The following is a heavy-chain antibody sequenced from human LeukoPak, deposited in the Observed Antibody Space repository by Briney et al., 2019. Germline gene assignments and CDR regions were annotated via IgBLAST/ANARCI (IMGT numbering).Heavy chain of an antibody. CDR1: GGSISSYY. CDR2: IYYSGST. V-gene: IGHV4-59*01. Sequence: PSETLSLTCTVSGGSISSYYWSWIRQPPGKGLDWIGYIYYSGSTNYNPSLKSRVTISVDTSKNQFSLKLSSVTAADTAVYYCASLPGYSSGWRGYWGQGTLVTVSS. D-gene: IGHD6-19*01. CDR3: ASLPGYSSGWRGY. J-gene: IGHJ4*02.